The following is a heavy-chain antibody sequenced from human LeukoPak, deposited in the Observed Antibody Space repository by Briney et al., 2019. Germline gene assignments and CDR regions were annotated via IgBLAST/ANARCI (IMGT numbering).Heavy chain of an antibody. CDR3: GRKSANRKTGEFDY. D-gene: IGHD4-17*01. V-gene: IGHV1-2*02. CDR1: GYTFTDYY. J-gene: IGHJ4*02. Sequence: ASVKLSCKASGYTFTDYYMNWVRQAPGQGLEWMGWIHPNSGGIKYAQKFQGRVTMTRDTSISTAYMELSGLTSDDTAVYYCGRKSANRKTGEFDYWGQGTLVTVSS. CDR2: IHPNSGGI.